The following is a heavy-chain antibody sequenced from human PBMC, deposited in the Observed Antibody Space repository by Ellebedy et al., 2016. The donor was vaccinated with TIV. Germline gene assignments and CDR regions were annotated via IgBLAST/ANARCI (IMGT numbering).Heavy chain of an antibody. J-gene: IGHJ4*02. CDR2: INHSGST. V-gene: IGHV4-34*01. D-gene: IGHD6-19*01. CDR1: GGSFSGYY. CDR3: ARGIKVAVAGSQAFDY. Sequence: SETLSLXXAVYGGSFSGYYWSWIRQPPGKGLEWIGEINHSGSTNYNPSLKSRVTISVDTSKNQFSLKLSSVTAADTAVYYCARGIKVAVAGSQAFDYWGQGTLVTVSS.